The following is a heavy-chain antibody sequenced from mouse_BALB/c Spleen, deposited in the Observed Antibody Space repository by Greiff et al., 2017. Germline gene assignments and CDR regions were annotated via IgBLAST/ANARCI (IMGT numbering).Heavy chain of an antibody. D-gene: IGHD2-14*01. CDR1: GYTFTSYT. CDR2: INPSSGYT. J-gene: IGHJ3*01. V-gene: IGHV1-4*01. Sequence: VQLQQSGAELARPGASVKLSCKASGYTFTSYTMHWVKQRPGQGLEWIGYINPSSGYTNYNQKFKDKATLTADKSSSTAYMQLSSLTSEDSAVYYCARSGYDPWFAYWGQGTLVTVCA. CDR3: ARSGYDPWFAY.